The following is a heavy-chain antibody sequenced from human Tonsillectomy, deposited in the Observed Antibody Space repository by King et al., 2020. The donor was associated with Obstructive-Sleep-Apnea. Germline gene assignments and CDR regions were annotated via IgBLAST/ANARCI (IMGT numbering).Heavy chain of an antibody. CDR2: ISFDSAKK. J-gene: IGHJ4*02. V-gene: IGHV3-33*01. D-gene: IGHD3-22*01. Sequence: VQLVESGGGVVQPGRSLRLSCAASGFTFNTYGMHWVRQAPGKGLEWVAFISFDSAKKTYADSVKGRFSVSRDNSKNTMFLQMDSLRAEDTATYYCARDVLDSSGWEHRTYWGQGTLVTVSS. CDR1: GFTFNTYG. CDR3: ARDVLDSSGWEHRTY.